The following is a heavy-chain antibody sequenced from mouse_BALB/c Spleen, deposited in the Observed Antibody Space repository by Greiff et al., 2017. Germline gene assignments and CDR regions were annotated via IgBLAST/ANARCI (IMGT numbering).Heavy chain of an antibody. CDR1: GFTFSSFG. J-gene: IGHJ1*01. CDR2: ISSGSSTI. CDR3: ARGDGYSLHWYFDV. Sequence: VQLQQSGGGLVQPGGSRKLSCAASGFTFSSFGMHWVRQAPEKGLEWVAYISSGSSTIYYADTVKGRFTISRDNPKNTLFLQMTSLRSEDTAMYYCARGDGYSLHWYFDVWGAGTTVTVSS. D-gene: IGHD2-3*01. V-gene: IGHV5-17*02.